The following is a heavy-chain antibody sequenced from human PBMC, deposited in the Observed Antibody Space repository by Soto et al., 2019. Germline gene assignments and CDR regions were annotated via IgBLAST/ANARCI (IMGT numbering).Heavy chain of an antibody. V-gene: IGHV1-69*02. D-gene: IGHD6-19*01. CDR3: ARGPSSGWYFDY. J-gene: IGHJ4*02. Sequence: SVKVCCKASGGTFSSYTISWVRQAPGQGLEWMGRIIPILGIANYAQKFQGRVTITADKSTSTAYMELSSLRSEDTAVYYCARGPSSGWYFDYWGQGTLVTVSP. CDR1: GGTFSSYT. CDR2: IIPILGIA.